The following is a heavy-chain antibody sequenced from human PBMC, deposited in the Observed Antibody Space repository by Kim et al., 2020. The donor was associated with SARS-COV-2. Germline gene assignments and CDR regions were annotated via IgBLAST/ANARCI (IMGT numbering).Heavy chain of an antibody. CDR3: AREVSSIVGAKEASWFDP. J-gene: IGHJ5*02. D-gene: IGHD1-26*01. CDR2: IIPIFGTA. CDR1: GGTFSSYA. Sequence: SVKVSCKASGGTFSSYAISWVRQAPGQGLEWMGGIIPIFGTANYAQKFQGRVTITADESTSTAYMELSSLRSEDTAVYYCAREVSSIVGAKEASWFDPWGQGTLVTVSS. V-gene: IGHV1-69*13.